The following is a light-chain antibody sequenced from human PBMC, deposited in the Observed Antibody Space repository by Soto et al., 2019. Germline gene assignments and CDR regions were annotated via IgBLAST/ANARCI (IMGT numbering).Light chain of an antibody. CDR1: QSVSSY. J-gene: IGKJ5*01. CDR2: DAS. V-gene: IGKV3-11*01. CDR3: QQRSNWRGSIT. Sequence: VITHAPATLSVSPLERATLSFRASQSVSSYLSWYQQKPGQAPRLLIYDASNRATGIPARFSGSGSGTDFTLTISSLEPEDFAVYYCQQRSNWRGSITFGKGTQLEIK.